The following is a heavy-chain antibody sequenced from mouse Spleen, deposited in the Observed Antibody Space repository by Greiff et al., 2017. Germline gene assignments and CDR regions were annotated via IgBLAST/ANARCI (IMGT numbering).Heavy chain of an antibody. CDR1: GYTFTSYW. V-gene: IGHV1-64*01. J-gene: IGHJ1*01. D-gene: IGHD2-5*01. CDR2: IHPNSGST. Sequence: QVQLQQPGAELVKPGASVKLSCKASGYTFTSYWMHWVKQRPGQGLEWIGMIHPNSGSTNYNEKFKSKATLTVDKSSSTAYMQLSSLTSEDSAVYYCARLFHSNSWYFDVWGAGTTVTVSS. CDR3: ARLFHSNSWYFDV.